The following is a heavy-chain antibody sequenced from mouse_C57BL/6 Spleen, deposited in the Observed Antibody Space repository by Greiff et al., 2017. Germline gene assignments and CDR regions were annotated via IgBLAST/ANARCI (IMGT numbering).Heavy chain of an antibody. V-gene: IGHV1-15*01. Sequence: QVQLKKSGAELVRPGASVTLSCKASGYTFTDYEMHWVKQTPVHGLEWIGAIDPETGGTAYNQKFKGKAILTADKSSSTAYMELRSLTSEDSAVYYCTRETYDYDVLFAYWGQGTLVTVSA. CDR3: TRETYDYDVLFAY. J-gene: IGHJ3*01. D-gene: IGHD2-4*01. CDR2: IDPETGGT. CDR1: GYTFTDYE.